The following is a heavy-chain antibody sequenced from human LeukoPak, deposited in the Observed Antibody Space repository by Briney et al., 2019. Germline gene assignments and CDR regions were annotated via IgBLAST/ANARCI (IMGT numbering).Heavy chain of an antibody. Sequence: IKQDGIDKYYVVSVKGRFTISRDNAKNSLYLQMNSLRAEDTAVYYCARDLTISVGPSWFDPWGQGTLVTVSS. D-gene: IGHD3-3*01. CDR3: ARDLTISVGPSWFDP. CDR2: IKQDGIDK. V-gene: IGHV3-7*01. J-gene: IGHJ5*02.